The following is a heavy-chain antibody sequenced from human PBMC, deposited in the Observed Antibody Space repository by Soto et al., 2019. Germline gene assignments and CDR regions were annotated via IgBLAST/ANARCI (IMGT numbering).Heavy chain of an antibody. J-gene: IGHJ6*03. CDR1: GFTFSNYG. Sequence: PGGSLRLSCAASGFTFSNYGMDWVRQAPGKGLEWVAVISSDGSNKYYADSVKGRFTISRDNSKNTLHLQMNSLRADDTAVYYCAKDGVVVVPAAMFGYYYYMDVWGKGTTVTVSS. CDR2: ISSDGSNK. V-gene: IGHV3-30*18. CDR3: AKDGVVVVPAAMFGYYYYMDV. D-gene: IGHD2-2*01.